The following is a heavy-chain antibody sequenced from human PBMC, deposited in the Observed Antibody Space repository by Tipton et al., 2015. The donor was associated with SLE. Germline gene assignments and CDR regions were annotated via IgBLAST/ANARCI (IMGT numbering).Heavy chain of an antibody. CDR3: ARDWGFGLSRDAFDI. V-gene: IGHV4-34*01. Sequence: LRLSCAVYGGSFSGYYWSWIRQSPGKGLEWIGEISHSGSTNYNPSLKSRVTISVDTSKNQFSLKLSSVTAADTAVYYCARDWGFGLSRDAFDIWGQGTMVTVSS. D-gene: IGHD3/OR15-3a*01. CDR2: ISHSGST. J-gene: IGHJ3*02. CDR1: GGSFSGYY.